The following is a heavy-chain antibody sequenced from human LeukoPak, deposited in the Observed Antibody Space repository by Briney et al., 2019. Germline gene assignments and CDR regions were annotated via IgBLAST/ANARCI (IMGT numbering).Heavy chain of an antibody. CDR1: GGSLSSFY. CDR2: IYSSGST. Sequence: SETLSLTCTVSGGSLSSFYWSWFRQPAGKGLEWIGRIYSSGSTNYNPSLKSRLTMSVDTSKNQFSLRLSSVTAADTAVYYCARVLGWAGFDYWGQGALVTVSS. V-gene: IGHV4-4*07. CDR3: ARVLGWAGFDY. D-gene: IGHD6-19*01. J-gene: IGHJ4*02.